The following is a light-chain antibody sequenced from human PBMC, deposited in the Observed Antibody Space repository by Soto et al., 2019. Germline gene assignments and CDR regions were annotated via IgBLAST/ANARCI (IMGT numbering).Light chain of an antibody. CDR1: QSVSSSY. CDR2: SAS. Sequence: EIVLTQSPGTLSLSPGKRATLSCRASQSVSSSYLAWYQQKPGQPPRLLIHSASTRAPGIPDRFSASGAGTDFTLTISRLEPEDSAVYYCQQYSASPRTFGPGTKVDIK. J-gene: IGKJ3*01. V-gene: IGKV3-20*01. CDR3: QQYSASPRT.